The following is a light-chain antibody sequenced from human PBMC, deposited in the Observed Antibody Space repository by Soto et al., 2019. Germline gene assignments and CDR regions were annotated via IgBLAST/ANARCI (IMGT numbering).Light chain of an antibody. CDR2: DNT. Sequence: LTQPPSVSGAPGQRVSISCTGSSSNIGAGYDVHWYQHLPGTAPKLLIYDNTNRPSGVPERFSGSRSGTSASLAITGLQAEDEADYYCQSYDSSLSGYVFGSGTKVTVL. V-gene: IGLV1-40*01. J-gene: IGLJ1*01. CDR3: QSYDSSLSGYV. CDR1: SSNIGAGYD.